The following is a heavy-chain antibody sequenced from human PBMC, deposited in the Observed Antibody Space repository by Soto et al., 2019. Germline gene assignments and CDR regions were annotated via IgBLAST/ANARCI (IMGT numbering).Heavy chain of an antibody. Sequence: SETLSLTCTVSGGSISSSSYYWGWIRQPPGKGLEWIGSIYYSGSTYYNPSLQRRVIISVDTSENEFSLKLSSVTAADTAVYYCARNLYYDYVWGSYRYLYYFDYWGQGTLVTVSS. CDR3: ARNLYYDYVWGSYRYLYYFDY. CDR1: GGSISSSSYY. J-gene: IGHJ4*02. V-gene: IGHV4-39*01. D-gene: IGHD3-16*02. CDR2: IYYSGST.